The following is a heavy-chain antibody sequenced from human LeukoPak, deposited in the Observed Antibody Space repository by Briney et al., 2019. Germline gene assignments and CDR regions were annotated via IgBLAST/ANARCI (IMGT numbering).Heavy chain of an antibody. D-gene: IGHD2-2*01. CDR3: ARAPIVVVPAAIQYYYYGMDV. CDR2: ISSSSSYI. CDR1: GFTFSSYS. Sequence: GGSLRLACVASGFTFSSYSMNWVRQAPGKGLEWVSSISSSSSYIYYADSVKGRFTISRDNAKNSLYLQMNSLRAEDTAVYYCARAPIVVVPAAIQYYYYGMDVWGQGTTVTVSS. V-gene: IGHV3-21*01. J-gene: IGHJ6*02.